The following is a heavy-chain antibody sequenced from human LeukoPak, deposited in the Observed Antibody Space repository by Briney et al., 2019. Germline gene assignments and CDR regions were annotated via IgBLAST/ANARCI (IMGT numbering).Heavy chain of an antibody. CDR2: IYYSGNT. CDR1: GDSIGSSGFY. D-gene: IGHD3-10*01. Sequence: SETLSLTCTVSGDSIGSSGFYWGWIRQPPGKGLEWIGSIYYSGNTYYNPSLKSRVTIFVDTSKNQFSLKLSSVTAADTAVYYCARVSGTLYWYFDLWGRGTLVTVSS. V-gene: IGHV4-39*01. CDR3: ARVSGTLYWYFDL. J-gene: IGHJ2*01.